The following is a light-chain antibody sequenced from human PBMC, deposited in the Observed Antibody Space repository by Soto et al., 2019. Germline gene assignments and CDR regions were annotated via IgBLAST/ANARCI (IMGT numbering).Light chain of an antibody. Sequence: DIQMTQSPSTLSASVGDRVTITCRASQSISTWLAWYQQKPGKAPKLLIYKTSTLERGVPSRFSGSGSGTDFTLTISSLQPDDFATYYCQQYDSDSRTFGQGTKVEIK. CDR1: QSISTW. CDR2: KTS. CDR3: QQYDSDSRT. J-gene: IGKJ1*01. V-gene: IGKV1-5*03.